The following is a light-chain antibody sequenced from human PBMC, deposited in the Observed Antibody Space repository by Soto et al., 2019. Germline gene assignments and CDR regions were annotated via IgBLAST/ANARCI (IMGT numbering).Light chain of an antibody. CDR1: QAVSNNH. CDR2: GAS. CDR3: QHYYCSPWT. V-gene: IGKV3-20*01. Sequence: EIVLTQSPGTLSLSPGERATLSCRASQAVSNNHLAWYRQKPGQAPRLLIYGASTRATGIPDRFSGSGSGTEFTLSISGLEPEDFAVYYCQHYYCSPWTFGQGTKVEIK. J-gene: IGKJ1*01.